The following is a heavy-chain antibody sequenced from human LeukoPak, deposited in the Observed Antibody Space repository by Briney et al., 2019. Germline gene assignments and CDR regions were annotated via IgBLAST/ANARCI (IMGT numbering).Heavy chain of an antibody. Sequence: SETLSLTCTVSGGSISSSSYYWGWIRQPPGKGLEWIGSIYYSGRTYYNPSLKSRVTISVDKSKNQFSLKPSSVTAADTAVYYCARGYCTNAVCSVGPTHAWGQGTLVTVSS. CDR2: IYYSGRT. V-gene: IGHV4-39*07. J-gene: IGHJ4*02. CDR3: ARGYCTNAVCSVGPTHA. CDR1: GGSISSSSYY. D-gene: IGHD2-8*01.